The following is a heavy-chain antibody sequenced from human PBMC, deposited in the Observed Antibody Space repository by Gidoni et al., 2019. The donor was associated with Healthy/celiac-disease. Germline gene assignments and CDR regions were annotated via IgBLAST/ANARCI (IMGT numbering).Heavy chain of an antibody. J-gene: IGHJ4*02. CDR1: VFTFSSYG. Sequence: QVQLVESGGGVVQPGRSLRLSCAASVFTFSSYGMHWVRQAPGKGLEWVAVISYDGSNKYYADSVKGRFTISRDNSKNTLYLQMNSLRAEDTAVYYCAKDVEQQPVGGDYWGQGTLVTVSS. CDR2: ISYDGSNK. D-gene: IGHD6-13*01. V-gene: IGHV3-30*18. CDR3: AKDVEQQPVGGDY.